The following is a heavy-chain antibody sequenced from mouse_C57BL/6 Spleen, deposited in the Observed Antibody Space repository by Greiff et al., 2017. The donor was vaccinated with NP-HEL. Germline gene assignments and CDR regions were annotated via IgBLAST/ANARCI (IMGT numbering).Heavy chain of an antibody. CDR2: IDPSDSET. D-gene: IGHD1-1*01. J-gene: IGHJ2*01. CDR1: GYTFTSYW. CDR3: ARGYYGRYFDY. V-gene: IGHV1-52*01. Sequence: VQLQQPGAELVRPGSSVKLSCKASGYTFTSYWMHWVKQRPIQGLEWIGNIDPSDSETHYNQKFKDKATLTVDKSSSTAYMQLSSLTSDDSAVYYCARGYYGRYFDYWGQGTTLTVSS.